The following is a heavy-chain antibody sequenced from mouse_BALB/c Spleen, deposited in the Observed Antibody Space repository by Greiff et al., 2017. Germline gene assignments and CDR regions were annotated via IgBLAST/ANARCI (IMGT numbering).Heavy chain of an antibody. CDR1: GYTFTDYA. V-gene: IGHV1S137*01. CDR2: ISTYYGDA. CDR3: ARRDGNYGGYFDV. Sequence: QVQLKQSGAELVRPGVSVKISCKGSGYTFTDYAMHWVKQSHAKSLEWIGVISTYYGDASYNQKFKGKATMTVDKSSSTAYMELARLTSEDSAIYYCARRDGNYGGYFDVWGAGTTVTVSS. J-gene: IGHJ1*01. D-gene: IGHD2-1*01.